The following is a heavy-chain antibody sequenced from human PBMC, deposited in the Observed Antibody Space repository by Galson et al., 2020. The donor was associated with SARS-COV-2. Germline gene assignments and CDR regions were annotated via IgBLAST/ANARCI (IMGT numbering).Heavy chain of an antibody. CDR1: GGSISSSSYY. V-gene: IGHV4-39*07. D-gene: IGHD1-26*01. CDR2: IYYSGST. CDR3: ARGPNPWERLQQHLGAFDI. J-gene: IGHJ3*02. Sequence: ASETLSLTCTVSGGSISSSSYYWGWIRQPPGKGLEWIGSIYYSGSTYYNPSLKSRVTISVDTSKNQFSLKLSSVTAADTAVYYCARGPNPWERLQQHLGAFDIWGQGTMVTVSS.